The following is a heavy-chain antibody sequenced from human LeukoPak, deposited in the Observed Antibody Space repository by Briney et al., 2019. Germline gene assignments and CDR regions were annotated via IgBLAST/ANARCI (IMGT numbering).Heavy chain of an antibody. V-gene: IGHV1-46*04. CDR2: INPSGGST. J-gene: IGHJ4*02. D-gene: IGHD3-9*01. CDR3: AREDEYYDILTGYSYLDY. CDR1: GYTFTRYY. Sequence: ASVKVSCKASGYTFTRYYIHWVRQAPGQGLEWMGIINPSGGSTSYADSVKGRFTISRDNAKNTLYLQMNSLRAEDTAVYYCAREDEYYDILTGYSYLDYWGQGTLVTVSS.